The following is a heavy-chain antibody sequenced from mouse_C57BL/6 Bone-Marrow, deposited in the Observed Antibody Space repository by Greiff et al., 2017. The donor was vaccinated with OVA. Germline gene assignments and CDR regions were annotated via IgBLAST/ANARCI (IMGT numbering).Heavy chain of an antibody. D-gene: IGHD2-14*01. CDR1: GYTFTSYW. CDR3: ARRYRRPSYWYFDV. Sequence: QVQLLQPGAELVKPGASVKLSCKASGYTFTSYWMHWVKQRPGRGLECIGRIDPNSGGTKYNEKFKSKATLTVDKPSSTAYMQLSSLTSEDSAVYYCARRYRRPSYWYFDVWGTGTTVTVSS. V-gene: IGHV1-72*01. J-gene: IGHJ1*03. CDR2: IDPNSGGT.